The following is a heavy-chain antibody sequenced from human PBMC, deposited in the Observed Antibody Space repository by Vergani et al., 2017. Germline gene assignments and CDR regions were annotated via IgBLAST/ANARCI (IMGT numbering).Heavy chain of an antibody. V-gene: IGHV3-23*04. CDR2: ISGSGGST. D-gene: IGHD1-7*01. Sequence: EVQLVESGGGLVKPGGSLRLSCAASGFTFSSYAMSWVRQAPGKGLEWVSAISGSGGSTYYADSVKGRFTISRDNSKNTLYLQMNSLRAEDTAVYYCARDPGNRITGTQYYFDYWGQGTLVTVSS. J-gene: IGHJ4*02. CDR3: ARDPGNRITGTQYYFDY. CDR1: GFTFSSYA.